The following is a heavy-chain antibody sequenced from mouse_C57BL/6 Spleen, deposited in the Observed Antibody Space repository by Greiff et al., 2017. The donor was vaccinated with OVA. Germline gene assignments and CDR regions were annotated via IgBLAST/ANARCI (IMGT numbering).Heavy chain of an antibody. J-gene: IGHJ1*03. CDR3: ARSYGYDGYFDV. Sequence: QVQLQQPGAELVRPGTSVKLSCKASGYTFTSYWMHWVKQRPGQGLEWIGVIDPSDSYTNYNQKFKGKATLTVDTSSSTAYMQLSSLTSEDSAVYYCARSYGYDGYFDVWGTGTTVTVSS. CDR2: IDPSDSYT. D-gene: IGHD2-2*01. CDR1: GYTFTSYW. V-gene: IGHV1-59*01.